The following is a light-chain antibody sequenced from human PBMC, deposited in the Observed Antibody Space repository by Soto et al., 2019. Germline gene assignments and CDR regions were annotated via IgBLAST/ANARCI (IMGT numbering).Light chain of an antibody. CDR2: DVS. CDR1: SSDDGGYNY. Sequence: QSALTQPASVSGSPGQSITISCTGTSSDDGGYNYVSWYQQHPGKAPKLMIYDVSNRPSGVSNRFSGSKSGNTASLTISGLQAEDEADYYCSSYTSISTYVFGTGTKLTVL. CDR3: SSYTSISTYV. J-gene: IGLJ1*01. V-gene: IGLV2-14*01.